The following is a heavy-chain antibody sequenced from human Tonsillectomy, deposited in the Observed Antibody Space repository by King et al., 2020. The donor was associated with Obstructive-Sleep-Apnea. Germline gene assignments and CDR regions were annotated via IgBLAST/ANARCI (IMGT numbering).Heavy chain of an antibody. V-gene: IGHV3-74*01. D-gene: IGHD2-2*01. Sequence: VQLVESGGGLVQPGGSLRLSCAASGFTFSSYWMHWVRQAPGKGLVWVSRINSDGSSTSYADSVKGRFTISRDNAKNTLYLQMNSLRAEDTAVYYCARAECCSSTSCYADAYFDYWGQGTLVTVSS. CDR3: ARAECCSSTSCYADAYFDY. J-gene: IGHJ4*02. CDR2: INSDGSST. CDR1: GFTFSSYW.